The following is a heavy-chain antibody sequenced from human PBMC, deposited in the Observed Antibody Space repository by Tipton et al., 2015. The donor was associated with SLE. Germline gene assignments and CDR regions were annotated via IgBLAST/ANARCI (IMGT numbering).Heavy chain of an antibody. V-gene: IGHV3-20*04. CDR3: ARGVHTPMVTVDN. CDR2: INWIGAST. CDR1: GFTFDDYG. J-gene: IGHJ4*02. D-gene: IGHD5-18*01. Sequence: SLRLSCAASGFTFDDYGMSWVRQAPGKGLEWVSGINWIGASTGYADSVKGRFTISRDNAKNSLYLQMNSLRAEDTALYYCARGVHTPMVTVDNWGQGTLVTVSS.